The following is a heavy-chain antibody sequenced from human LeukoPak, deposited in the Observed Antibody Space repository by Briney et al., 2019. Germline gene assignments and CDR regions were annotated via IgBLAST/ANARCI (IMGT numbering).Heavy chain of an antibody. D-gene: IGHD3-22*01. Sequence: PGGSLRLSCAASGFPFSDSWMDWVRQAPGKGMEWVANIKQDGSEKHYADSVKGRFTISRDNAKNSLFLQMNGLRAEDTAVYYCAKDGNITMIVVGLFDYWGQGTLVTVSS. V-gene: IGHV3-7*01. J-gene: IGHJ4*02. CDR3: AKDGNITMIVVGLFDY. CDR1: GFPFSDSW. CDR2: IKQDGSEK.